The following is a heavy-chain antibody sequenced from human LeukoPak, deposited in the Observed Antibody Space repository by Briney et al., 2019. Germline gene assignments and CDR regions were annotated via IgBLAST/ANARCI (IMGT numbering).Heavy chain of an antibody. CDR2: ISYDGSNK. CDR1: GFTFSSYA. D-gene: IGHD3-22*01. Sequence: GGSLRLSCAASGFTFSSYAMHWVRQAPGKGLEWVAVISYDGSNKYYADSVKGRFTISRDNSKNTLYLQMNSLRAEDTAVYYCAREAYSSGYYGYFDYWGQGTLVTVSS. V-gene: IGHV3-30*04. J-gene: IGHJ4*02. CDR3: AREAYSSGYYGYFDY.